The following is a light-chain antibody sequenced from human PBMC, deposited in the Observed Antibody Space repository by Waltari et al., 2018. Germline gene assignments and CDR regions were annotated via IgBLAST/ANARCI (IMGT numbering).Light chain of an antibody. CDR2: GAS. CDR1: QGISNS. Sequence: TITCRASQGISNSLAWYQQKPGKAPKLLLYGASRLESGVPPRFSGSGSGTDYTLTISSLQPDDFATYYCQQYYFTPYTFGQGTKLDIK. CDR3: QQYYFTPYT. J-gene: IGKJ2*01. V-gene: IGKV1-NL1*01.